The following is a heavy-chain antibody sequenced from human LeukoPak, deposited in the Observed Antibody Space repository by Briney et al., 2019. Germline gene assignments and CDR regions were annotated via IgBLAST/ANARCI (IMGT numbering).Heavy chain of an antibody. CDR2: IYSGDSA. CDR3: ARENDGGPDY. CDR1: GFTVSSKY. J-gene: IGHJ4*02. V-gene: IGHV3-66*01. D-gene: IGHD4-23*01. Sequence: PGGSLRLSCAASGFTVSSKYMSWVRQAPGEGLQWVSLIYSGDSAYYADSVKGRFTISRDNSKNTLYLQMNSLRAEDTAVYYCARENDGGPDYWGQGTLVTVSS.